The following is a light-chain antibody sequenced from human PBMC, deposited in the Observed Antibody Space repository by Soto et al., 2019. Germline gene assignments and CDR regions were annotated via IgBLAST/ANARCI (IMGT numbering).Light chain of an antibody. CDR3: QQSYSSPMYT. CDR1: QSISDD. V-gene: IGKV1-39*01. CDR2: AAS. J-gene: IGKJ2*01. Sequence: DIQMTQSPSSLSASVGDRVTITCRASQSISDDLNRYQLKAGKAPKLLIYAASSLQSGVPSRFSGSGSGTLFTLTINSLQPEDFATYYCQQSYSSPMYTFGQGTKLEIK.